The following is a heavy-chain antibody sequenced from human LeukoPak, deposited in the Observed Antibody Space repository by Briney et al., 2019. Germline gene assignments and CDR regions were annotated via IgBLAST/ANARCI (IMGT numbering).Heavy chain of an antibody. V-gene: IGHV4-31*03. D-gene: IGHD2-2*01. Sequence: SQTLSLTCTVSGGSISSGGYYWSWIRQHPGKGLEWIGYIYYSGSTYYNPSLKSRVTISVDTSKNQFSLKLSSVTAADTAVYYCARPLYCSSTSCYGFDPWGQGTLVTVSS. CDR2: IYYSGST. J-gene: IGHJ5*02. CDR1: GGSISSGGYY. CDR3: ARPLYCSSTSCYGFDP.